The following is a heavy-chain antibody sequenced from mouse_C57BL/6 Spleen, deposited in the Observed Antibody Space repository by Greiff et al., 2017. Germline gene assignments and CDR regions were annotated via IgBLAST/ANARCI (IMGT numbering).Heavy chain of an antibody. CDR2: LSGGGGNT. Sequence: EVKLVESGGGLVKPGGSLKLSCAASGFTFSSYTMSWVRQTPEKRLEWVATLSGGGGNTYYPDRVQGRFTISRDNGKKTLDLQMSSVRSEDTALYYCARAWSLYWYFDVGGTGTAVTVAS. CDR3: ARAWSLYWYFDV. V-gene: IGHV5-9*01. J-gene: IGHJ1*03. D-gene: IGHD2-1*01. CDR1: GFTFSSYT.